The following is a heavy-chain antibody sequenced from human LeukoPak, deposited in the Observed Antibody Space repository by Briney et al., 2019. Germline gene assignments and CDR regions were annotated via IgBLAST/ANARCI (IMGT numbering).Heavy chain of an antibody. CDR3: ARGGSWPEYFQH. D-gene: IGHD6-13*01. Sequence: SQTLSLTCAVSGGSISSGGYSWSRIRQPPGKGLEWIGYIYHSGSTYYNPSLKSRVTISVDRSKNQFSLKLSSVTAADTAVYYCARGGSWPEYFQHWGQGTLVTVSS. V-gene: IGHV4-30-2*01. CDR1: GGSISSGGYS. J-gene: IGHJ1*01. CDR2: IYHSGST.